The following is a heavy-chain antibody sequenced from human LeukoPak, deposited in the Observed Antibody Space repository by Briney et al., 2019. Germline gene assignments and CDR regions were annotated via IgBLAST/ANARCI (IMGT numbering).Heavy chain of an antibody. CDR2: FRSSGRDI. CDR3: ARGPGIAVAPLQH. CDR1: GFTLSSYS. V-gene: IGHV3-21*01. J-gene: IGHJ1*01. Sequence: GGSLRLSCEVSGFTLSSYSMTWVRQAPGKGLEWVSSFRSSGRDIIYGDSVRGRFTIARDDAKNSLYLQMNSLRAEDTAVYYCARGPGIAVAPLQHWGQGTLDTVSS. D-gene: IGHD6-19*01.